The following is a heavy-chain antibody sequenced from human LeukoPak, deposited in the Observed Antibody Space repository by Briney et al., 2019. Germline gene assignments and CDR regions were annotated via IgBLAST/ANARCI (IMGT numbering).Heavy chain of an antibody. CDR3: ARGRSPKYCSGGSCSTLYYYYYYMDV. J-gene: IGHJ6*03. V-gene: IGHV4-34*01. D-gene: IGHD2-15*01. CDR1: GGSFSGYY. CDR2: INHSGST. Sequence: SETLSLTCAVYGGSFSGYYWSWIRQPPGKGLEWIGEINHSGSTNYNPSLKSRVTISVDTSKNQFSLKLSSVTAADTAVYYCARGRSPKYCSGGSCSTLYYYYYYMDVWGKGTTVTVSS.